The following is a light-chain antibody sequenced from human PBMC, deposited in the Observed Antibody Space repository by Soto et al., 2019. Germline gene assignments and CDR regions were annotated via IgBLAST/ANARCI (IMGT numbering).Light chain of an antibody. CDR2: GAS. Sequence: ESVLTQAPGTLSLSPGERATLSCGASQSVSTSYLAWYQQKPGQAPRLLIYGASSRATGIPDRFSGSGSGTDFTLTISRLEPEDFAVYYCQQYGSSGTFGQGTKVDIK. CDR1: QSVSTSY. J-gene: IGKJ1*01. CDR3: QQYGSSGT. V-gene: IGKV3-20*01.